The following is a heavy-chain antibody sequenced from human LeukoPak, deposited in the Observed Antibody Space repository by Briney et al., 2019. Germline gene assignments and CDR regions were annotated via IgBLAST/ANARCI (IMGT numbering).Heavy chain of an antibody. CDR3: ARYVGDYAIFDY. J-gene: IGHJ4*02. D-gene: IGHD4-17*01. CDR1: GYTFTSYA. CDR2: INAGNGNT. V-gene: IGHV1-3*01. Sequence: ASVKVSCKAPGYTFTSYAMHWVRQAPGQRLEWMGWINAGNGNTKYSQKFQGRVTITRDTSASTAYMELSSLRSEDTAVYYCARYVGDYAIFDYWGQGTLVTVSS.